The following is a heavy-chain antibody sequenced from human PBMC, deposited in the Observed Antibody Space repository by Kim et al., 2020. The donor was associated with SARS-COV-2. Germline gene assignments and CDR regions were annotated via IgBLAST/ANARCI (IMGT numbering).Heavy chain of an antibody. V-gene: IGHV3-23*01. Sequence: GGSLRLSCAASGFTFSSYAMSWVRQAPGKGLEWVSAISGSGSSTYYADSVKGRFTISRDNSKNTLYLQMNSLRAEDTAVYYCAKARKAMVFRFYYGMDVWGQGTTVTVSS. CDR3: AKARKAMVFRFYYGMDV. CDR1: GFTFSSYA. CDR2: ISGSGSST. D-gene: IGHD5-18*01. J-gene: IGHJ6*02.